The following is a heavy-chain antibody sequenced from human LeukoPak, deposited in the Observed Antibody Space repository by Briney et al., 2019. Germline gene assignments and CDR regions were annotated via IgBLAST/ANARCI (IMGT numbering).Heavy chain of an antibody. CDR1: GGSISSSSYY. J-gene: IGHJ4*02. D-gene: IGHD1-14*01. V-gene: IGHV4-39*01. CDR3: ARSGYFFDY. CDR2: IYYSGST. Sequence: SETLSLTCTVSGGSISSSSYYWGWIRQPPGKGLEWIGSIYYSGSTNYNPSLKSRFTISVDTSKNQFSLKLSSVTAADTALYYCARSGYFFDYWGQGTLVTVSS.